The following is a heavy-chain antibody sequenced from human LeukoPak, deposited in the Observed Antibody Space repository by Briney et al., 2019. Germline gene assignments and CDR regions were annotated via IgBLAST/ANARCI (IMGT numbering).Heavy chain of an antibody. V-gene: IGHV3-11*04. J-gene: IGHJ6*04. CDR2: ISISGSNI. Sequence: GGSLGLSCAASGLTVSSNWMSWVRQAPGKGLEWVSYISISGSNIYYAVSVKGRFTISRDNAKNSMYLQMNSLRAEDTAVYYCAELGITMVGGVWGKETTVTISS. D-gene: IGHD3-10*02. CDR1: GLTVSSNW. CDR3: AELGITMVGGV.